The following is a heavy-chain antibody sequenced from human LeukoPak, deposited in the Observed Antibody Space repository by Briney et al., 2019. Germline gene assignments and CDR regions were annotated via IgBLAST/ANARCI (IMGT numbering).Heavy chain of an antibody. CDR1: GGSISSYY. CDR2: MYYSGST. D-gene: IGHD5-12*01. J-gene: IGHJ4*02. CDR3: ARGGVATIDY. V-gene: IGHV4-59*01. Sequence: PSETMSLTCTVSGGSISSYYWTWIRQPPGKGLEWIGYMYYSGSTNYNPSLRSRVTMSVDTSENQFSLKLSSVTAADTAVYYCARGGVATIDYWGQGTLVTVSS.